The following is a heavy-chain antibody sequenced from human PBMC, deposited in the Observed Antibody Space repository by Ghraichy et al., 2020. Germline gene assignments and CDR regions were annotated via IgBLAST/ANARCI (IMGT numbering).Heavy chain of an antibody. CDR2: ISHSGIT. CDR1: GGSFGPHY. V-gene: IGHV4-34*01. CDR3: TRGDYGDYLG. Sequence: SETLSLTCAVYGGSFGPHYWSWIRQPPGKGLEWIGEISHSGITNYNPSLKSRVTFSLDTTKIHFSLRMTSVTAADTAVYYCTRGDYGDYLGWGQGTLVTVSS. D-gene: IGHD4-17*01. J-gene: IGHJ4*02.